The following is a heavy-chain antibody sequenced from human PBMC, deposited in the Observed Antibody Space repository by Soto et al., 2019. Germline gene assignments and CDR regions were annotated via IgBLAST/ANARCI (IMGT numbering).Heavy chain of an antibody. CDR1: GFTFRNYW. J-gene: IGHJ3*02. CDR2: IKQDGSKK. V-gene: IGHV3-7*03. D-gene: IGHD1-7*01. Sequence: GGSLRLSCTASGFTFRNYWMNWVRQAPGKGLEWVANIKQDGSKKYYVDSVKGRFTISRDNAKNSLYLQMNTLRAEDTAVYYCARDPVEYNWNYPNAFDIWGQGTMVTVSS. CDR3: ARDPVEYNWNYPNAFDI.